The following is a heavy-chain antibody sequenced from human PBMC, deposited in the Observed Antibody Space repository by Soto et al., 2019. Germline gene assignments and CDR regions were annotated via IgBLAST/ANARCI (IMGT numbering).Heavy chain of an antibody. CDR1: GFTFSSYA. CDR3: AKSVSGYSYGSDY. J-gene: IGHJ4*02. D-gene: IGHD5-18*01. CDR2: ISGSGGST. Sequence: LRVSCAASGFTFSSYAMSWVRQAPGKGLEWVSGISGSGGSTYYADSVKGRFTISRDNSKNTLYVQMNSLRDEDTAVYYCAKSVSGYSYGSDYWGQGTLVTVSS. V-gene: IGHV3-23*01.